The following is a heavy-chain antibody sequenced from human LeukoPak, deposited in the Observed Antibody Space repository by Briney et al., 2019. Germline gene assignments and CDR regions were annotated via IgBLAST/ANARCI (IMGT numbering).Heavy chain of an antibody. J-gene: IGHJ1*01. CDR1: GGSISSYY. CDR2: IYYSGST. Sequence: KASETLSLTCTVSGGSISSYYWSWIRQPPGKGLEWIGYIYYSGSTNYSPSLKSRVTISVDTSKNQFSLKLSSVTAADTAVYYCARQIDAYFQHWGQGTLVTVSS. D-gene: IGHD2/OR15-2a*01. V-gene: IGHV4-59*08. CDR3: ARQIDAYFQH.